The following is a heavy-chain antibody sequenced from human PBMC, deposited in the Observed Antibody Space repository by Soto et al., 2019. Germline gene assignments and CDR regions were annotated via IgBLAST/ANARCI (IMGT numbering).Heavy chain of an antibody. Sequence: QVQLVQSGTEVKKPGASVKVSCKASGYTVTDYYIHWVRQPPGQGLEWMGWIDPKNGSTIYAQKFQDRVTMTRDTSISNAYMDLSRLTSDDTALYYCARDDYGIYPYWGQGTLVTVSS. J-gene: IGHJ4*02. CDR1: GYTVTDYY. CDR3: ARDDYGIYPY. V-gene: IGHV1-2*02. CDR2: IDPKNGST. D-gene: IGHD1-26*01.